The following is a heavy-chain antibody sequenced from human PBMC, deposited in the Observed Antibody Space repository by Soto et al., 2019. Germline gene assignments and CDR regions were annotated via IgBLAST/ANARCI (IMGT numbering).Heavy chain of an antibody. Sequence: HPGGSLRLSCAASGFTFSSYEMNWVRQAPGKGLEWVSYISSSGSTIYYADSVKGRFTISRDNAKNSLYLQMNSLRAEDTAVYYCARVPVRSGWYGVYYYYGMDVWGQGTTVTVSS. CDR1: GFTFSSYE. J-gene: IGHJ6*02. CDR2: ISSSGSTI. CDR3: ARVPVRSGWYGVYYYYGMDV. V-gene: IGHV3-48*03. D-gene: IGHD6-19*01.